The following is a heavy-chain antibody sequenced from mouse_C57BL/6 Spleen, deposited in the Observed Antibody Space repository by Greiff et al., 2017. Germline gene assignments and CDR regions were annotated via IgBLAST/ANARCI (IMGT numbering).Heavy chain of an antibody. Sequence: VKVVESGAELARPGASVKLSCKASGYTFTSYTMHWVKQRPGRGLEWIGYIIPGSGYTKYNQKFKDKATLTAEKSSSTAYMQLSSLTSEDSAVYYCARSRSDDYDEGGLDYWGQGTTLTVSS. CDR2: IIPGSGYT. CDR1: GYTFTSYT. CDR3: ARSRSDDYDEGGLDY. J-gene: IGHJ2*01. V-gene: IGHV1-4*01. D-gene: IGHD2-4*01.